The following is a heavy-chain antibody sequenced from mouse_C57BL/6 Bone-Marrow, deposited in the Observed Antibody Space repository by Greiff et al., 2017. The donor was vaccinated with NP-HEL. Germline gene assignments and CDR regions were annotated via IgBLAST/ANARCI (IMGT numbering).Heavy chain of an antibody. J-gene: IGHJ4*01. V-gene: IGHV1-47*01. CDR3: ARGGYGSVYAMDY. CDR2: FHPYNDDT. D-gene: IGHD1-1*01. CDR1: GYTFTTYP. Sequence: VKLVESGAELVKPGASVKMSCKASGYTFTTYPIEWMKQNHGKSLEWIGNFHPYNDDTKYNEKFKGKATLTVEKPSSTVYLELSRLTSDDSAVYYCARGGYGSVYAMDYWGQGTSVTVSS.